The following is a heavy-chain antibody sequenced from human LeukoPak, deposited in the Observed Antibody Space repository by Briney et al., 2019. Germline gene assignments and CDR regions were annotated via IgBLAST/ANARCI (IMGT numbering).Heavy chain of an antibody. Sequence: GSSVKVSCKASGGTFSSYAISWVRQAPGQGLEWMGGIIPIFGTANYAQKFQGRVTITADESTSTAYMELSSLRSEDTAVYYCARDGFYCSGGSCYSEYFDYWGQGTLVTVSS. CDR3: ARDGFYCSGGSCYSEYFDY. D-gene: IGHD2-15*01. CDR2: IIPIFGTA. V-gene: IGHV1-69*01. J-gene: IGHJ4*02. CDR1: GGTFSSYA.